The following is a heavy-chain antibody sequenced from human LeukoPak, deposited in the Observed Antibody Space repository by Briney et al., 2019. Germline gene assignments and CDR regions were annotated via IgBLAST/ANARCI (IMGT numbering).Heavy chain of an antibody. J-gene: IGHJ6*03. CDR1: GYTFTSYG. CDR2: IIPIFGTA. D-gene: IGHD5-24*01. CDR3: ASPGVEMATKNYYYYYMDV. V-gene: IGHV1-69*06. Sequence: GASVKVSCKASGYTFTSYGISWVRQAPGQGLEWMGGIIPIFGTANYAQKFQGRVTTTADKSTSTAYMELSSLRSEDTAVYYCASPGVEMATKNYYYYYMDVWGKGTTVTVSS.